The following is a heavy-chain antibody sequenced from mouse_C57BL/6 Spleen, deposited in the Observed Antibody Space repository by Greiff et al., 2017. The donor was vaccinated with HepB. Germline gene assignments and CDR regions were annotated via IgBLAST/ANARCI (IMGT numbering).Heavy chain of an antibody. CDR2: IRNKANNHAT. J-gene: IGHJ2*01. V-gene: IGHV6-6*01. D-gene: IGHD3-3*01. Sequence: EVHLVESGGGLVQPGGSMKLSCAASGFTFSDAWMDWVRQSPEKGLEWVAEIRNKANNHATYYAESVKGRFTISRDDSKSSVYLQMNSLRAEDTGIYYCTRRTGKGHFDYWGQGTTLTVSS. CDR3: TRRTGKGHFDY. CDR1: GFTFSDAW.